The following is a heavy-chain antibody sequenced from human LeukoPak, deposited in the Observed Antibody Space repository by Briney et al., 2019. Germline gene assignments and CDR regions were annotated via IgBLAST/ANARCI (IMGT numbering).Heavy chain of an antibody. Sequence: GGSLRLSCAASGFTFDDYSMHWVRQAPGKGLEWVSGISWNSGSTGYADSVKGRFTISRDNAKNSLYLQMNSLRAEDTALYYCAKVRSGIAAINRFDHWGQGTLVTVSS. CDR3: AKVRSGIAAINRFDH. D-gene: IGHD6-6*01. J-gene: IGHJ5*02. V-gene: IGHV3-9*01. CDR2: ISWNSGST. CDR1: GFTFDDYS.